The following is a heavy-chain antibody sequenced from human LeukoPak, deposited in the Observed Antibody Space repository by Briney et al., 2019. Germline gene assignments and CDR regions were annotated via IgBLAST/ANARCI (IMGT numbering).Heavy chain of an antibody. J-gene: IGHJ4*02. Sequence: SLRLSCAASGFTFDDYAMPWVRQAPGKGLEWVSGISWNSGSIGYADSVKGRFTISRDNAKNSLYLQMNSLRAEDTALYYCAKDNSYDSSGEIDYWGQGTLVTVSS. V-gene: IGHV3-9*01. CDR2: ISWNSGSI. CDR1: GFTFDDYA. CDR3: AKDNSYDSSGEIDY. D-gene: IGHD3-22*01.